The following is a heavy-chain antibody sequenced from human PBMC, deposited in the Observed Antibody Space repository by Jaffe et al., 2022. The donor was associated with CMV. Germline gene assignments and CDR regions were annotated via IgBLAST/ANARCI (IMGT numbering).Heavy chain of an antibody. J-gene: IGHJ3*02. Sequence: QVQLQESGPGLVKPSETLSLTCTVSGGSISSYYWSWIRQPPGKGLEWIGYIYYSGSTNYNPSLKSRVTISVDTSKNQFSLKLSSVTAADTAVYYCARQATVTTFETKKKVAFDIWGQGTMVTVSS. D-gene: IGHD4-17*01. CDR2: IYYSGST. V-gene: IGHV4-59*01. CDR1: GGSISSYY. CDR3: ARQATVTTFETKKKVAFDI.